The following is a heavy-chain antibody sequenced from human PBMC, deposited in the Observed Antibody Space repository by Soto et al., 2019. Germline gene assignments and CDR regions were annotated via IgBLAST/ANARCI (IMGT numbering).Heavy chain of an antibody. Sequence: ASETLSLTCTVSGGSISSYYWSWIRQPPGKGLEWIGYIYYSGSTNYNPSLKSRVTISVDTSKNQFSLKLSSVTAADTAVYYCEREGTWTHLGADAFDLWGQGTMVTVSS. CDR3: EREGTWTHLGADAFDL. CDR2: IYYSGST. D-gene: IGHD3-10*01. V-gene: IGHV4-59*01. J-gene: IGHJ3*01. CDR1: GGSISSYY.